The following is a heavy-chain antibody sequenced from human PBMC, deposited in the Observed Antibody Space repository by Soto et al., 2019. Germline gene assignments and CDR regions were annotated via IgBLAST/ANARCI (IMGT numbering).Heavy chain of an antibody. V-gene: IGHV2-70*11. J-gene: IGHJ6*03. D-gene: IGHD2-15*01. CDR3: ARIIPTYCSGGSCTPGSYYYYYMDV. CDR1: GFSLSTSGMC. CDR2: IDWDDDK. Sequence: ESGPTLVNPTQTLTLTCTFSGFSLSTSGMCVSWIRQPPGKALEWLARIDWDDDKYYSTSLKTRLTISKDTSKNQVVLTMTNMDPVDTATYYCARIIPTYCSGGSCTPGSYYYYYMDVWGKGTTVTVSS.